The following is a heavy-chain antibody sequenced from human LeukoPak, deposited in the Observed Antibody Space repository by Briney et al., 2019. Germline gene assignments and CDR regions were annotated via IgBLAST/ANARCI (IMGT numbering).Heavy chain of an antibody. Sequence: GGSLRLSCAASGFTFSSYGMHWVRQAPGKGLEWVAVISYDGSNKYYADSVKGRFTISRDNSKNTLYLQMNRLRAEDTAVYYCAKDLVDIVVVPAAIADYWGQGTLVTVSS. CDR1: GFTFSSYG. V-gene: IGHV3-30*18. D-gene: IGHD2-2*02. CDR2: ISYDGSNK. CDR3: AKDLVDIVVVPAAIADY. J-gene: IGHJ4*02.